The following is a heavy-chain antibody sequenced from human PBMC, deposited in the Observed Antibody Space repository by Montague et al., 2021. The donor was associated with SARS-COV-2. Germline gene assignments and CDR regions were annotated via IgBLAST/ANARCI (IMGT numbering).Heavy chain of an antibody. CDR2: ISDGGTST. Sequence: SLRLSCAGSGFTFDSHAMSWGRQAPGKGLEWVAGISDGGTSTYYADSVKGRLIISRDNSKSTLYLQIHSLRAEDTVVYYCAKDLETSGWYTFFFDSWGQGTLVTVSS. CDR3: AKDLETSGWYTFFFDS. J-gene: IGHJ4*02. V-gene: IGHV3-23*01. CDR1: GFTFDSHA. D-gene: IGHD6-19*01.